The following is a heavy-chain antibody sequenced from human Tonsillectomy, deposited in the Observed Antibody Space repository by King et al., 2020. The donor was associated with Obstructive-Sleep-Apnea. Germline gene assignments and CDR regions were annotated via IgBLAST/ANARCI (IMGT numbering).Heavy chain of an antibody. CDR3: ARQFPPDCSSTRCSILDV. V-gene: IGHV4-59*08. Sequence: QLQESGPGLVKPSETLSLTCSVSGGSIKSYFWTWIRQPPGKGLEWIGYIFWNGNTNYNPSLKSRVTMSVDTSRSQFSLKLDSVTAADTAVYYCARQFPPDCSSTRCSILDVWDQGTTVTVSS. CDR2: IFWNGNT. D-gene: IGHD2-2*01. CDR1: GGSIKSYF. J-gene: IGHJ6*02.